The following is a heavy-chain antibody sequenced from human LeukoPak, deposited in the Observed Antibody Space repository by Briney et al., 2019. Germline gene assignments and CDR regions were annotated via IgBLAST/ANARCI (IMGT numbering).Heavy chain of an antibody. V-gene: IGHV3-21*01. D-gene: IGHD1-26*01. CDR1: GFTFSSYS. Sequence: GGSLRLSCAASGFTFSSYSMNWVRQAPGKGLEWVSSISSSSSYIYYADSVKGRFTISRDNAKNSLYLQMNSLRAEDTAVYYCARGPLVGATRPFDYWGQGTLVTVSS. J-gene: IGHJ4*02. CDR2: ISSSSSYI. CDR3: ARGPLVGATRPFDY.